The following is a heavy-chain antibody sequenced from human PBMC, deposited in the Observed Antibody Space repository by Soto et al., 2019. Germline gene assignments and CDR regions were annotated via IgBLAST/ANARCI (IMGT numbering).Heavy chain of an antibody. CDR3: AAEYYDFWSGSPWGMDV. D-gene: IGHD3-3*01. CDR1: GFTFTSSA. V-gene: IGHV1-58*01. J-gene: IGHJ6*02. CDR2: IVVGSGNT. Sequence: SVKVSCKASGFTFTSSAVQWVRQARGQRLEWIGWIVVGSGNTNYAQKFQERVTITRDMSTSTAYMELSSLRSEDTAVYYCAAEYYDFWSGSPWGMDVCGQGTTVTVSS.